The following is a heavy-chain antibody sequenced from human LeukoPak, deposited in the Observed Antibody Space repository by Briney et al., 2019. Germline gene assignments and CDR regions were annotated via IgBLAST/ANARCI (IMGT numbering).Heavy chain of an antibody. Sequence: GGSLRLSCAASGFTFSDHYMSWIRQAPGKGLEWVSYISSSGSTIYYADSVKGRFTISRENAKNSLYLQMNSLRAEDTAVYYCARVPAERAGSGSYYNYYYYYYMDVWGKGTTVTISS. J-gene: IGHJ6*03. CDR3: ARVPAERAGSGSYYNYYYYYYMDV. V-gene: IGHV3-11*01. D-gene: IGHD3-10*01. CDR2: ISSSGSTI. CDR1: GFTFSDHY.